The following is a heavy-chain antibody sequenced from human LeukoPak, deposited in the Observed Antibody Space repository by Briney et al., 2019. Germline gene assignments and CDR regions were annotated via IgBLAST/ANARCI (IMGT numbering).Heavy chain of an antibody. CDR1: GGSISSYF. D-gene: IGHD6-13*01. J-gene: IGHJ6*02. CDR3: ARDMTRAVPIPGTYYYAYVMDV. CDR2: VYYRGST. V-gene: IGHV4-59*01. Sequence: PSETLSLTCTVSGGSISSYFWNWIRQSPGKGLEWVGYVYYRGSTNYNPSLKSRVTIPVDTSKNQFSLELSSVTAADTAVYYCARDMTRAVPIPGTYYYAYVMDVWGQGTTVTVSS.